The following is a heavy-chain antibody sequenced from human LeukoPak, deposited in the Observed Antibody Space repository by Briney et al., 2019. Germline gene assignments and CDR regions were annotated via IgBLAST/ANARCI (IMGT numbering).Heavy chain of an antibody. D-gene: IGHD6-13*01. CDR3: AREWQQLDSGRFYYYYGMDV. CDR2: IYYSGST. CDR1: GGSISSGGYY. Sequence: PSETLSLTCTVSGGSISSGGYYWSWIRQHPGKGLEWLGYIYYSGSTYYNPSLKSRVTISVDASKNQFSLKLSSVTAADTAVYYCAREWQQLDSGRFYYYYGMDVWGQGTTVTVSS. V-gene: IGHV4-31*03. J-gene: IGHJ6*02.